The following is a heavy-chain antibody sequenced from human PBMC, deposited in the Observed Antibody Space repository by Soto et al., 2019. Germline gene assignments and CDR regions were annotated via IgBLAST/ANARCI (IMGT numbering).Heavy chain of an antibody. J-gene: IGHJ4*02. CDR1: GFALSTSGVG. Sequence: QITLKESGPTLMKPTHTLTLTCTFSGFALSTSGVGVGWIRQPPGKALEWLALIYWDDDKRYSPSLQSRLTIAKDPSKNQVVLTMTNMDTVDTATYYWAHRGDAATPDYWGQGTLVTVSS. D-gene: IGHD6-25*01. V-gene: IGHV2-5*02. CDR2: IYWDDDK. CDR3: AHRGDAATPDY.